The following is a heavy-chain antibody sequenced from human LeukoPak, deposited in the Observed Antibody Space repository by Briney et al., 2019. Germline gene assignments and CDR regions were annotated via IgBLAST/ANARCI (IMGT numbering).Heavy chain of an antibody. D-gene: IGHD3-3*01. CDR2: ISSSSSTI. Sequence: AGGSLRLSCAASGFTFSSYGMTWVRQAPGKGLEWVSYISSSSSTIYYADSVKGRFTISRDNAKNSLYLQMNSLRAEDTAVYYCARDRNTDFWSGYYTNYCDYWGQGTLVTVSS. V-gene: IGHV3-48*01. CDR3: ARDRNTDFWSGYYTNYCDY. J-gene: IGHJ4*02. CDR1: GFTFSSYG.